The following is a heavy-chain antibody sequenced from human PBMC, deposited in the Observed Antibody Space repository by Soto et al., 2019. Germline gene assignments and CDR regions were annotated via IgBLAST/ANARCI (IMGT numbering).Heavy chain of an antibody. V-gene: IGHV3-33*01. CDR1: GFTFSSYG. Sequence: SGGSLRLSCAASGFTFSSYGMHWVRQAPGKGLEWVAIIWYDGINKFYADSVKGRFTISRDNSKNTLYLQMNSLRAEDTAVYYCARGPQALDYWGQGTLVTVSS. J-gene: IGHJ4*02. CDR2: IWYDGINK. CDR3: ARGPQALDY.